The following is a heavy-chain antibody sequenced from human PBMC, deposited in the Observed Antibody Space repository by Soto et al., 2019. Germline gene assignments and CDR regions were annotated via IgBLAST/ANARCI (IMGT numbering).Heavy chain of an antibody. J-gene: IGHJ3*02. Sequence: SETLSLTCTVSGGSISSYYWSWIRQPAGKGLEWIGRIYTSASTNYNPSLKSRVTMSVDTSKNQFSLKLSSVTAADTAVYYCARVEVVVTGDAFDIWGQGTMVTVSS. V-gene: IGHV4-4*07. CDR2: IYTSAST. CDR3: ARVEVVVTGDAFDI. CDR1: GGSISSYY. D-gene: IGHD2-2*01.